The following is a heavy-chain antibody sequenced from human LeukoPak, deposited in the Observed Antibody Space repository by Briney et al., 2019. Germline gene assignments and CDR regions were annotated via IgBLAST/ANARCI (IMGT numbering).Heavy chain of an antibody. CDR2: FNGDGVST. CDR3: ARGTGTTFDY. Sequence: PGGSLRLSCAASGFTFSNYWIHWVRQAPGKGLVWVSRFNGDGVSTTYADSVKGRFTISSDNAKNTLYLQMNSLRAEDTAVYYRARGTGTTFDYWGQGTLVTV. D-gene: IGHD1-1*01. V-gene: IGHV3-74*01. CDR1: GFTFSNYW. J-gene: IGHJ4*02.